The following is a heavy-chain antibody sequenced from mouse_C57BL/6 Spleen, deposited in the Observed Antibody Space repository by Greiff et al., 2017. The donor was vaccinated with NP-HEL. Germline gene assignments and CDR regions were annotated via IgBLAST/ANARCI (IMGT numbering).Heavy chain of an antibody. V-gene: IGHV1-42*01. Sequence: EVQLKESGPELVKPGASVKISCKASGYSFTGYYMNWVKQSPEKSLEWIGEINPSTGGTTYNQKFKAKATLTVDKSSSTAYMQLKSLTSEDSAVYYCARVYGSSPYYAMDYWGQGTSVTVSS. CDR1: GYSFTGYY. J-gene: IGHJ4*01. CDR2: INPSTGGT. CDR3: ARVYGSSPYYAMDY. D-gene: IGHD1-1*01.